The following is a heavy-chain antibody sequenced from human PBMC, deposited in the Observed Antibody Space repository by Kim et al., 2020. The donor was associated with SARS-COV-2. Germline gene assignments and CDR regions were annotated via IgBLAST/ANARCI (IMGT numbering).Heavy chain of an antibody. V-gene: IGHV4-61*02. CDR3: ARDAVRRKGISSGYYYYAFDI. Sequence: SETLSLTCTVSGGSISSGSYYWSWIRQPAGKGLEWIGRIYTSGSTNYNPSLKSRVTISVDTSKNQFSLKLSSVTAADTAVYYCARDAVRRKGISSGYYYYAFDIWGQGTMVTVSS. CDR2: IYTSGST. CDR1: GGSISSGSYY. D-gene: IGHD3-22*01. J-gene: IGHJ3*02.